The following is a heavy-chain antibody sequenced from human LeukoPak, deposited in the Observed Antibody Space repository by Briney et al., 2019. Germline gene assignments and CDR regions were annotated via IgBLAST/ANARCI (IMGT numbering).Heavy chain of an antibody. J-gene: IGHJ4*02. Sequence: GGSLRLSCATSGFTFSSYSMNWVRQAPGKGLEWVSSISGSSNYKYYADSVKGRFTISRDNAKNSLYLQMSSLRAEDTALYYCARVSLVRGVTLRPLDYWGQGTLVTVSS. V-gene: IGHV3-21*01. CDR2: ISGSSNYK. D-gene: IGHD3-10*01. CDR3: ARVSLVRGVTLRPLDY. CDR1: GFTFSSYS.